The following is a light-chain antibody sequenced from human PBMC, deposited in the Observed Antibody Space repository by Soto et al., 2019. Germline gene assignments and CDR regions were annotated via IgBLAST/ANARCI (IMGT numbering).Light chain of an antibody. J-gene: IGLJ7*01. CDR2: EVS. V-gene: IGLV2-23*02. Sequence: QSALTQPASVSGSPGQSITISCTGTSSAVGSHNLVSWYQQHPGQAPKPMIYEVSKRPLGVSARFSASKSGNTASLTISGLQAEDEADYYCCSYGGSRAVFGGGTQLTVL. CDR1: SSAVGSHNL. CDR3: CSYGGSRAV.